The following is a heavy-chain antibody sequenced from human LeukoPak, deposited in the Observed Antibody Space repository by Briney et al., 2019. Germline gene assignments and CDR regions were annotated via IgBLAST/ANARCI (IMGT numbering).Heavy chain of an antibody. D-gene: IGHD6-6*01. CDR1: GGSISSGSYY. CDR3: AGSSSIAARYFDY. J-gene: IGHJ4*02. V-gene: IGHV4-61*02. CDR2: IYTSGST. Sequence: SETLSLTCTVSGGSISSGSYYWSWIRQPAGKGLEWIGRIYTSGSTNYNPSLKSRVTISVDTSKNQFSLKLSSVTAADTAVYYCAGSSSIAARYFDYWGQGTLVTVSS.